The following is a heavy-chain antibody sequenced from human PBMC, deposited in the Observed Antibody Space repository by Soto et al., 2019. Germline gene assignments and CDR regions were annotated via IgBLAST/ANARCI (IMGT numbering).Heavy chain of an antibody. CDR1: GYTFTSYY. J-gene: IGHJ6*02. D-gene: IGHD2-2*01. CDR2: INPSGGST. Sequence: SSVKVSCKASGYTFTSYYMHWVRQAPGQGLEWMGIINPSGGSTSYAQKFQGRVTMTRDTSTSTVYMELSSLRSEDTAVYYCARARFKLRVVPAAIVGMDVWGQGTTVTVSS. V-gene: IGHV1-46*01. CDR3: ARARFKLRVVPAAIVGMDV.